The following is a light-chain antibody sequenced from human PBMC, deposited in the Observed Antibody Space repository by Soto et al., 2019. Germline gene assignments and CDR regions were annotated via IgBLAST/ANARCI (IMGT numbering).Light chain of an antibody. CDR2: LGS. Sequence: DIVMTQSPLSLPVTPGEPASISCRSSQSLLYSNGYNYLDWYLQKPGQSPQLLIYLGSNRYSGVPERFSGSGSGTDFTLKISRVEAEDVGIYYCMQALQLRTFGQGTKVEIK. J-gene: IGKJ1*01. CDR1: QSLLYSNGYNY. V-gene: IGKV2-28*01. CDR3: MQALQLRT.